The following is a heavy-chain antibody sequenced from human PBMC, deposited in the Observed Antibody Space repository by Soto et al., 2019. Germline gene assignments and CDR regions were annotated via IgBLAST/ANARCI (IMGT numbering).Heavy chain of an antibody. CDR2: INANSGGT. CDR1: GYTFTDYY. V-gene: IGHV1-2*04. CDR3: ARDVRYYDSSGDEAYFQH. J-gene: IGHJ1*01. Sequence: RASVKVSCKASGYTFTDYYIHWVRQAPGQGLEWMGWINANSGGTNYAHKIQGWVTMTKDTSISTAYMELSRLKSDDTAVYYCARDVRYYDSSGDEAYFQHLGQGTLVTFSS. D-gene: IGHD3-22*01.